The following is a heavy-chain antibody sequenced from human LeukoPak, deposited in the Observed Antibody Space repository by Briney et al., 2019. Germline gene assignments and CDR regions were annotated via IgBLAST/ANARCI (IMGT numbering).Heavy chain of an antibody. CDR1: GGTFNSYA. CDR2: IFPVFGTT. V-gene: IGHV1-69*06. J-gene: IGHJ4*02. CDR3: ARDKGVLRYFDWPTTYHY. Sequence: SVKVSCKASGGTFNSYAIIWVRQAPGQGLEWMGGIFPVFGTTIYAQKFQGRVTLTADKSTSTAYMELRSLRSDDTAVYYCARDKGVLRYFDWPTTYHYWGQGTLVTVSS. D-gene: IGHD3-9*01.